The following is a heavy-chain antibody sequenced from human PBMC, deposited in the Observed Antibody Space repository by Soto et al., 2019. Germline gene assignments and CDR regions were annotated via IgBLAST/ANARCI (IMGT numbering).Heavy chain of an antibody. J-gene: IGHJ5*02. CDR2: ISSISTTI. CDR3: ARVSGSYSTSNDH. D-gene: IGHD3-10*01. CDR1: GFTFRSYS. Sequence: EVQLVESGGGLVQPGGSLRLSCAASGFTFRSYSMNWVRQAPGKGLEWLSYISSISTTIYYADSVKGRFTISRDNAKNSLYLQMNSLGDEDPAVYYCARVSGSYSTSNDHWGQGTLVTVSS. V-gene: IGHV3-48*02.